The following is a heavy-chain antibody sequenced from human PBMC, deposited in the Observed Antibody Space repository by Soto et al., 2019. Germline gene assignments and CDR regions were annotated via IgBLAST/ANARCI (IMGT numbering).Heavy chain of an antibody. CDR2: ISAYNGNT. CDR3: ARGVGDILTGYCIFDY. V-gene: IGHV1-18*01. D-gene: IGHD3-9*01. Sequence: QVQLVQSGAEVKKPGASVKVSCKASGYTFTSYGISWVRQAPGQGLEWMGWISAYNGNTNYAQKLQGRVTMTTDPSTGTANMGLRSLRSDDTAVYYCARGVGDILTGYCIFDYWGQGTLVTVSS. J-gene: IGHJ4*02. CDR1: GYTFTSYG.